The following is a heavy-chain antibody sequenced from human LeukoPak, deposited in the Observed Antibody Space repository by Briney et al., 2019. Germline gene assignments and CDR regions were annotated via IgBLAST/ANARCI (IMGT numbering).Heavy chain of an antibody. J-gene: IGHJ4*02. CDR3: ARGPLRFAYFDY. D-gene: IGHD3-3*01. V-gene: IGHV1-3*01. Sequence: ASVKVSCKASGYTSTSYAMHWVRQAPGQRLEWMGWINAGNGNTKYSQKFQGRVTITRDTSASTAYMELSSLRSEDTAVYYCARGPLRFAYFDYWGQGTLVTVSS. CDR1: GYTSTSYA. CDR2: INAGNGNT.